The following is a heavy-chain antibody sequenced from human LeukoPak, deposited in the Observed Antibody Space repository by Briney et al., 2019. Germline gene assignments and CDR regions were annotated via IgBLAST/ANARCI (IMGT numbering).Heavy chain of an antibody. J-gene: IGHJ4*02. CDR1: GFTFNSYA. CDR2: ISYDGNNE. D-gene: IGHD3-22*01. V-gene: IGHV3-30*04. CDR3: AREEGEYYYDSSGPIDY. Sequence: GGSLRLSCAASGFTFNSYAMHWVRQAPGKGLEWVAVISYDGNNENYADSVKGRFTISRDNSKNTLYLQMNSLRVEDTAVYYCAREEGEYYYDSSGPIDYWGQGTLVTVSS.